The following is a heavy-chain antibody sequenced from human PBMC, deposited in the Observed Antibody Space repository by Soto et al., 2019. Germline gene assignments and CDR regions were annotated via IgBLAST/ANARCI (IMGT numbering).Heavy chain of an antibody. D-gene: IGHD5-12*01. V-gene: IGHV3-33*01. CDR2: IWYDGSNK. CDR1: GFTFSSYG. CDR3: ARARPRDGYNLGDY. J-gene: IGHJ4*01. Sequence: QVQLVESGGGVVQPGRSLRLSCAASGFTFSSYGRHWVRQAPGKGLEWVAVIWYDGSNKYYADSVKGRFTISRDNSKNTLYLQMNSLRAEDTAVYYCARARPRDGYNLGDYWGHGTLVTVSS.